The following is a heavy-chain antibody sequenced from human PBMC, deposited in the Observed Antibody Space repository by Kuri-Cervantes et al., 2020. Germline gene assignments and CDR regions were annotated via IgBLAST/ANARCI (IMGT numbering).Heavy chain of an antibody. CDR3: ARSLGVDREPY. J-gene: IGHJ4*02. CDR1: GYTFTGYY. CDR2: INPNSGGT. Sequence: ASVKVSCKASGYTFTGYYMHWVRQAPGQGLEWVGWINPNSGGTNYAQKFQGRVTMTRDTSISTAYMELSSLRFEDTAVYYCARSLGVDREPYWGQGTLVTVSS. D-gene: IGHD3-3*01. V-gene: IGHV1-2*02.